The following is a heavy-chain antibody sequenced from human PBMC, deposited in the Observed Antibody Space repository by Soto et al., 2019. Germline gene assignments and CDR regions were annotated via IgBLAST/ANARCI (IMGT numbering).Heavy chain of an antibody. CDR1: GYSVSSNSAA. J-gene: IGHJ4*02. D-gene: IGHD6-19*01. Sequence: QTLSLTCAISGYSVSSNSAAWNLMRQSPSRGLEWLGRTYYRSKWYNDYAVSVKSRIAINPDTSKNQFSLQLNSVTPEDTAVYYCARVGEWLVLDYWGQGTLVTVPQ. V-gene: IGHV6-1*01. CDR2: TYYRSKWYN. CDR3: ARVGEWLVLDY.